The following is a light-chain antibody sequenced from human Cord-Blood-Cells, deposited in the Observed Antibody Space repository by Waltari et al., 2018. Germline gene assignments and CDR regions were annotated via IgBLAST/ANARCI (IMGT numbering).Light chain of an antibody. CDR2: AAS. V-gene: IGKV1-39*01. J-gene: IGKJ5*01. CDR3: QQSYSTPPIT. Sequence: DIQMTQSLSSMSASVGARVTITCRASQSISSYLNWYQQKPGKVPKLLIYAASSLQSGVPSRFSVSGSGTDFTLTISSLQPEDFATYYCQQSYSTPPITFGQGTRLEIK. CDR1: QSISSY.